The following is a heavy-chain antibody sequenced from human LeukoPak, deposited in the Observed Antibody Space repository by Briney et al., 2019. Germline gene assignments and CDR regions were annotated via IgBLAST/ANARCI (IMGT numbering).Heavy chain of an antibody. J-gene: IGHJ6*02. CDR3: ARDRVVPAAAMDV. CDR1: GYTFTSYY. Sequence: ASVKVSCKASGYTFTSYYMHWVRQAPGQGLEWMGIINPSGGSTSYAQKFQGRVTMTRDTSTSTVYMELSSLRAEDTAVYYCARDRVVPAAAMDVWGQGTTVTVSS. V-gene: IGHV1-46*01. D-gene: IGHD2-2*01. CDR2: INPSGGST.